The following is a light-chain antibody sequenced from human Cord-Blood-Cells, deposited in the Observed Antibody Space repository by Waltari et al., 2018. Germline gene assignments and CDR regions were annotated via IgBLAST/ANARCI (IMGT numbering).Light chain of an antibody. V-gene: IGLV2-14*03. Sequence: QSALTPPASVSGSPGQSITIPCTGTSSDVGGYTYVSWYQQHPGKAPKLMIYDVSNRPSGVSNRFSGSKSGNTASLTISGLQAEDEADYYCSSYTSSSTLVFGGGTKLTVL. J-gene: IGLJ3*02. CDR3: SSYTSSSTLV. CDR2: DVS. CDR1: SSDVGGYTY.